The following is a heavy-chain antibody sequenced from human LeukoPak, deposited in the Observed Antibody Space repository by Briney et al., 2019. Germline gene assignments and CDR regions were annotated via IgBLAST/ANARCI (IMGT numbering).Heavy chain of an antibody. J-gene: IGHJ4*02. D-gene: IGHD3-22*01. V-gene: IGHV4-39*01. Sequence: SETLSLTCTVSGGSISSSSYYWGWIRQPPGRGLEWIGSIYYSGSTYYNPSLKSRVTISVDTSKNQFSLKLSSVTAADTAVYYCARPRVSYYDSSGRPQLTIDYWGQGTLVTVSS. CDR2: IYYSGST. CDR3: ARPRVSYYDSSGRPQLTIDY. CDR1: GGSISSSSYY.